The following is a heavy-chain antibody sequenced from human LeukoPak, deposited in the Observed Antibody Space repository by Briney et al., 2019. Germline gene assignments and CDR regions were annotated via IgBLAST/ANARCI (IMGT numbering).Heavy chain of an antibody. Sequence: NASETLSLTCTVSGYSISSGFFWGWIRQPPGKGLEWIGSIYHSGSTYSNPSLKSRVTISVDTSKNQFSLKLSSVTAADTAAYYCARDFQGASFDYWGQGTLVTVSS. CDR2: IYHSGST. V-gene: IGHV4-38-2*02. CDR3: ARDFQGASFDY. J-gene: IGHJ4*02. CDR1: GYSISSGFF. D-gene: IGHD3-16*01.